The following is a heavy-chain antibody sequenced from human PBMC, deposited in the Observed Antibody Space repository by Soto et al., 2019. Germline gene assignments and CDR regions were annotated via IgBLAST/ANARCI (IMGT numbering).Heavy chain of an antibody. CDR2: TYGNGRST. J-gene: IGHJ4*02. D-gene: IGHD1-26*01. V-gene: IGHV3-23*01. Sequence: EVQLLESGGGLVQPAGSLRLSCAASGFTFSIYTMSWFRQAPGKGLEWVPSTYGNGRSTFYSAAVKGRFTMTRDNSGNTVYLQMSNLRAEDTAIYYCAKDFTPDSRWDIDYWGQGSLVTVSS. CDR3: AKDFTPDSRWDIDY. CDR1: GFTFSIYT.